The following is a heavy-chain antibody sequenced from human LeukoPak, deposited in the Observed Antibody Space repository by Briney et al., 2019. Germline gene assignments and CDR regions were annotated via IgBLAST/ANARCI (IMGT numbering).Heavy chain of an antibody. CDR2: IIPIFGTA. D-gene: IGHD4-17*01. CDR1: GGTFSSYA. Sequence: ASVKVSCTASGGTFSSYAISWVRQAPGQGLEWMGGIIPIFGTANYAQKFQGRVTITADESTSTAYMELSSLRSEDTAVYYCARDSDGNYGYYYYGMDVWGQGTTVTVSS. V-gene: IGHV1-69*13. J-gene: IGHJ6*02. CDR3: ARDSDGNYGYYYYGMDV.